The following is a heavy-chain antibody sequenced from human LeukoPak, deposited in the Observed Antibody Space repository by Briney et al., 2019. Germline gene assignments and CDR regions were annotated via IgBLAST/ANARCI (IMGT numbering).Heavy chain of an antibody. CDR3: TRGARWSGWPFDY. J-gene: IGHJ4*02. V-gene: IGHV3-49*03. CDR2: IRSKAYGGTT. Sequence: GGSLRLSCTASGFTFGDYAMSWFRQAPGKGLEGVGFIRSKAYGGTTEYAASVKGRLTISRDDSKSIAYLQMNSLKTEDTAVYYCTRGARWSGWPFDYWGQGTLVTVSS. CDR1: GFTFGDYA. D-gene: IGHD3-3*01.